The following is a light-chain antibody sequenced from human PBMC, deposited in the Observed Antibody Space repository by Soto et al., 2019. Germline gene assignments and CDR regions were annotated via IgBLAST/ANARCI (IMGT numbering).Light chain of an antibody. J-gene: IGKJ4*01. CDR3: QQRSNWLT. V-gene: IGKV3-11*01. CDR1: QSVSSY. Sequence: EIMLTQSPATLSLSPGERATLSCRASQSVSSYLAWYQQKPGQAPRLLIYDASNRATGIPARFSGSGSGTDFTLTISSLEPEDFALYYCQQRSNWLTFGGGTKVEIK. CDR2: DAS.